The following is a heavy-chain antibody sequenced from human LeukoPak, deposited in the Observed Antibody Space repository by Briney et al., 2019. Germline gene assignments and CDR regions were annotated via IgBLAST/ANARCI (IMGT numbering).Heavy chain of an antibody. CDR2: INPNFGGT. CDR1: GYIFTDYY. CDR3: ARDNSVEDTAWWFDP. D-gene: IGHD4-23*01. J-gene: IGHJ5*02. V-gene: IGHV1-2*02. Sequence: ASVKVSCKASGYIFTDYYIHWVRQAPGQGLEWMAWINPNFGGTVYAQKFQGRVTLTRDTSITAVYMELSRLRSDDTAVYYCARDNSVEDTAWWFDPWGQGTLVTVSS.